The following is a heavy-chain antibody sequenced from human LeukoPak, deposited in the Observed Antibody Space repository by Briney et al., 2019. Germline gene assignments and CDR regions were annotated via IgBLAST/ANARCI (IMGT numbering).Heavy chain of an antibody. J-gene: IGHJ1*01. Sequence: PSETLSLTCTVSGGSISSSSYYWGWIRQPPGKGLEWIGSISYSGGTYYNPSLKSRVTISVDTSKNQFSLRLSPVTAADTAVYYCARLYCSTISCSRAEYFQHWGQGTLVTVSS. CDR1: GGSISSSSYY. CDR3: ARLYCSTISCSRAEYFQH. D-gene: IGHD2-2*01. V-gene: IGHV4-39*01. CDR2: ISYSGGT.